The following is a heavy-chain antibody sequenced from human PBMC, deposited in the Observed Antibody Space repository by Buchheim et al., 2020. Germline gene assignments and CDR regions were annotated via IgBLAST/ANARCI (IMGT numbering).Heavy chain of an antibody. CDR3: ARNSFGAAADPTIVVVSYYFDY. D-gene: IGHD3-22*01. CDR1: GFTFSSYE. CDR2: ISSSGSTI. J-gene: IGHJ4*02. Sequence: EVQLVESGGGLVQPGGSLRLSCAASGFTFSSYEMNWVRQAPGKGLEWVSYISSSGSTIDYADSVKGRFIISRDKPKNSLYLQMNSLRAEDTAVYYCARNSFGAAADPTIVVVSYYFDYLCQGTL. V-gene: IGHV3-48*03.